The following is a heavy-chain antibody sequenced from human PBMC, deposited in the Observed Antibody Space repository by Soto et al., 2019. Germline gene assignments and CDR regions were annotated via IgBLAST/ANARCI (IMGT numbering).Heavy chain of an antibody. J-gene: IGHJ4*02. CDR3: ARLTYYYDSSGYHTLFDY. CDR1: GGSISSSSYY. Sequence: QLQLQESGPGLVKPSETLSLTCTVSGGSISSSSYYWGWIRQPPGKGLEWIGSIYYSGSTYYNPSLESRVTISVDTSKNQFSLKLSSVTAADTAVYYCARLTYYYDSSGYHTLFDYWGQGTLVTVSS. CDR2: IYYSGST. D-gene: IGHD3-22*01. V-gene: IGHV4-39*01.